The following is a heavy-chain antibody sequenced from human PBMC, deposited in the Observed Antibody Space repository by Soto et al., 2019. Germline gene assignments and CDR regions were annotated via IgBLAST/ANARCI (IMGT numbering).Heavy chain of an antibody. CDR2: ISSSSSYI. D-gene: IGHD3-3*01. CDR1: GFTFSSYS. V-gene: IGHV3-21*01. J-gene: IGHJ5*02. Sequence: PGGSLRLSCAASGFTFSSYSMNWVRQAPGKGLEWVSSISSSSSYIYYADSVKGRFTISRDNAKNSLYLQMNSLRAEDTAVYYCARDSLSEVRLLRFLEWLLSGNWLDPCGQGTLATVSS. CDR3: ARDSLSEVRLLRFLEWLLSGNWLDP.